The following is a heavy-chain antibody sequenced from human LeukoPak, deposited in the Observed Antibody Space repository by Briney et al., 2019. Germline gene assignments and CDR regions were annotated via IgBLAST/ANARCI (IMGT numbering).Heavy chain of an antibody. Sequence: GGSLGLSCAASGFTFSSYGMHWVRQAPGKGLEWVAYIQYDGSNEQYARSVKGRFRISRDSSKNILYLQMNSLRAEDTAVYYCARVVERWLQYYAFDIWGQGTMVTVSS. CDR3: ARVVERWLQYYAFDI. CDR1: GFTFSSYG. J-gene: IGHJ3*02. CDR2: IQYDGSNE. D-gene: IGHD5-24*01. V-gene: IGHV3-30*02.